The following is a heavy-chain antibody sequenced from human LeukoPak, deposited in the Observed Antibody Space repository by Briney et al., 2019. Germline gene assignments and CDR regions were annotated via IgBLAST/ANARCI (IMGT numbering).Heavy chain of an antibody. D-gene: IGHD1-26*01. CDR3: ARVGAWELQRVFEY. J-gene: IGHJ4*02. CDR1: GFTFTNYW. V-gene: IGHV3-7*01. CDR2: IHKAGSEG. Sequence: GGSLTLSCAASGFTFTNYWMTWVRQVPGKGLEWVANIHKAGSEGYYVDSVKGRFAISRDNAKNSLYLQLSSLRVEDTAVYYCARVGAWELQRVFEYWGQGTLVTVSS.